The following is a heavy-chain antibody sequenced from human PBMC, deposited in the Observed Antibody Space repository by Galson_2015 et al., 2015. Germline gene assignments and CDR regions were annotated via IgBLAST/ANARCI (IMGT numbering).Heavy chain of an antibody. Sequence: SVKVSCKASGYTFTSYGISWVRQAPGQGLEWMGWISADNGNTKYAQKLQGRVTMTTDTSTSTAYMELRSLKSDDTAVYYCARDRIVATTNFDYWGQGTLVTVSS. CDR1: GYTFTSYG. CDR3: ARDRIVATTNFDY. J-gene: IGHJ4*02. CDR2: ISADNGNT. V-gene: IGHV1-18*01. D-gene: IGHD5-12*01.